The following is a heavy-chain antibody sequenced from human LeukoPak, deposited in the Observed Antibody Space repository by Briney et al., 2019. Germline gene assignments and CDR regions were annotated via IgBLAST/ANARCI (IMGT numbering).Heavy chain of an antibody. Sequence: GGSLRLSCTGSGFSFDNAWMSWVRQAPGKGLEWVGHIYSKNDGGTTKYAAPVKGRFTISRDDSQNTLYLQMPSLKTEDTGVYYCATRVQHLSAFDIWGQGTMVTVSS. J-gene: IGHJ3*02. V-gene: IGHV3-15*01. CDR1: GFSFDNAW. CDR2: IYSKNDGGTT. D-gene: IGHD3-10*01. CDR3: ATRVQHLSAFDI.